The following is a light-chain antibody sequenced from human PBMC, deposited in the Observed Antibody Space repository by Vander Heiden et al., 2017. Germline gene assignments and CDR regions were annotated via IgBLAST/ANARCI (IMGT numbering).Light chain of an antibody. J-gene: IGLJ1*01. V-gene: IGLV1-40*01. Sequence: QSVLTHSPSVSGAPGQRVTISCTGTSSNIGAGYDVYWYQQLPGTAPKLLIYGNNNRPSGIPDRFSGSKSGTSASLAITGLQAEDEADYYCQSYDSGPYVFGTGTRVTVL. CDR1: SSNIGAGYD. CDR3: QSYDSGPYV. CDR2: GNN.